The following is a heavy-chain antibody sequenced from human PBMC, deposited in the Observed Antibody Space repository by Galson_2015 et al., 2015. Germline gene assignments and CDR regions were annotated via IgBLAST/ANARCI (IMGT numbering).Heavy chain of an antibody. J-gene: IGHJ4*02. CDR2: LSHTGSSI. CDR1: GFTFSSSA. D-gene: IGHD2-21*02. CDR3: AKDRRAVVMSAIDY. Sequence: SLRLSCAASGFTFSSSAMNWVRQAPGKGLEWVSALSHTGSSIYYADSVKGRFTISRDNSKNTLYLHLNSLRADDTAVYYCAKDRRAVVMSAIDYWGQGNQVTVSS. V-gene: IGHV3-23*01.